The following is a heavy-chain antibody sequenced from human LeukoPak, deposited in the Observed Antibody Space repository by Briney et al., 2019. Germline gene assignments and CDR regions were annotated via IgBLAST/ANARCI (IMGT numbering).Heavy chain of an antibody. V-gene: IGHV3-30*18. CDR1: GSTFSSYG. D-gene: IGHD1-14*01. CDR2: ISYDGSNK. J-gene: IGHJ4*02. Sequence: GGSLRLSCAASGSTFSSYGMHWVRQAPGKGLEWVAVISYDGSNKYYADSVKGRFTISRDNSKNTLYLQMNSLRAEDTAVYYCAKKETTTIDYWGQGTLVTVSS. CDR3: AKKETTTIDY.